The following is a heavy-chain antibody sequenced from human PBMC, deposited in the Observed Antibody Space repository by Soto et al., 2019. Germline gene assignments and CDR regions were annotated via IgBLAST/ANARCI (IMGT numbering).Heavy chain of an antibody. J-gene: IGHJ4*02. D-gene: IGHD3-9*01. Sequence: EVQLVESGGGLVQPGGSLRLSCAASGFTFSSHWMHWVRHAPGKGLVWVSRINSDGRSTTNADSVKGRFTISRDNARNTLYLQMNSVRAEDTAVYYCARDSSWTGYSAQFDSWGQGTLVTVAS. CDR3: ARDSSWTGYSAQFDS. CDR1: GFTFSSHW. V-gene: IGHV3-74*01. CDR2: INSDGRST.